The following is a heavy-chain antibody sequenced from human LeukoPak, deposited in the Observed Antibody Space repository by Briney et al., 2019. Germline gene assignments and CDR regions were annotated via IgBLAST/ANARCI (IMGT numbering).Heavy chain of an antibody. CDR1: GFTFSSYA. J-gene: IGHJ4*02. CDR2: ISGSGGST. V-gene: IGHV3-23*01. Sequence: GGSLRLSCAASGFTFSSYAMTWVRQAPRQGLEWVSAISGSGGSTYYADSVKGRFTISRDNSKNTLFLQMNSLRAEDTAVYYCAKATGGYDNFDYWGQGTLVTVSS. D-gene: IGHD5-12*01. CDR3: AKATGGYDNFDY.